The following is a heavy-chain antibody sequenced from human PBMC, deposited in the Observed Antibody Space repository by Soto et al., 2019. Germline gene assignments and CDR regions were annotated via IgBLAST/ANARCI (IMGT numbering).Heavy chain of an antibody. V-gene: IGHV4-31*03. CDR1: GSSVSSGGYY. J-gene: IGHJ5*02. Sequence: QVQLQESGPGLVKPSQTLSLTCTVSGSSVSSGGYYWSWIRQHPGKGLEGIGYISYSGSTSYNPSLKLRLTISVDTSKNQFFLILSSVTVADTAVYYCARDRQAAAQPSGLEAWGQGTLVTVSS. D-gene: IGHD6-13*01. CDR3: ARDRQAAAQPSGLEA. CDR2: ISYSGST.